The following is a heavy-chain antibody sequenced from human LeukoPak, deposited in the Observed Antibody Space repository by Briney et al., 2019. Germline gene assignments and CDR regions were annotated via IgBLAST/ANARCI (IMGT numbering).Heavy chain of an antibody. D-gene: IGHD6-19*01. J-gene: IGHJ4*02. CDR1: GFSFSSYG. V-gene: IGHV3-30*19. Sequence: GGSLRLSCAASGFSFSSYGMHWVRQAPGKGLEWVAVIWYDGSNKYYADSVKGRFTISRDNSKNTLYLQMNSLRAEDTAVYYCARDSGIAVAGGFDYWGQGTLVTVSS. CDR3: ARDSGIAVAGGFDY. CDR2: IWYDGSNK.